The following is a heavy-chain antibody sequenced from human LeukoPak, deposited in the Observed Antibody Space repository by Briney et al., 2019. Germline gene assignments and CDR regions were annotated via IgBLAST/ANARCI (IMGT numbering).Heavy chain of an antibody. V-gene: IGHV3-30*04. Sequence: PRGSLRLSCAPSGFSFGDFAMHWVRQAPGKGLEWGALISYDGGNIYYADSVRGRFTISRDNSKNMLFLHMNSLRPEDTAVYYCARDPPFRSGWSQNLFDHWGQGTLVTVSS. CDR3: ARDPPFRSGWSQNLFDH. CDR1: GFSFGDFA. CDR2: ISYDGGNI. J-gene: IGHJ4*02. D-gene: IGHD6-19*01.